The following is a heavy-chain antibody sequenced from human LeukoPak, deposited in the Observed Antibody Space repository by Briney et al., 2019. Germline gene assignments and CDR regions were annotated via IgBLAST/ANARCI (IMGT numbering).Heavy chain of an antibody. CDR2: INPNSGGT. CDR1: GYTFTGYY. J-gene: IGHJ4*02. CDR3: ARDGSYYYDSSRYNSLY. D-gene: IGHD3-22*01. Sequence: ASVKVSCKASGYTFTGYYMHWVRQAPGQGLEWMGWINPNSGGTNYAQKFQGRVTMTRDTSISTAYMELSRLRSDDTAVYYCARDGSYYYDSSRYNSLYWGQGTLVTVSS. V-gene: IGHV1-2*02.